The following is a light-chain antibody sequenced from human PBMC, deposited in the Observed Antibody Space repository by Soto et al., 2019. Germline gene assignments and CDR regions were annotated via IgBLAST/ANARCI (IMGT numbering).Light chain of an antibody. V-gene: IGKV1-39*01. CDR1: QCISTY. Sequence: DIQMTQSPSSLSASVGDRVTITCRASQCISTYVSWYQQKLGGAPRLLIYSASNLQGGVPSRFSGSGSGTDFTLTISSLQPEDFATYYCQQSYTTPWTFGHGTMVDIK. CDR2: SAS. J-gene: IGKJ1*01. CDR3: QQSYTTPWT.